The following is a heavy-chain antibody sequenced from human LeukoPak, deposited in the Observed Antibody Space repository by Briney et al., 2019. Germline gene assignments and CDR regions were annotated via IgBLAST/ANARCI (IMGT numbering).Heavy chain of an antibody. D-gene: IGHD6-19*01. J-gene: IGHJ5*02. Sequence: ASVKFSCKASGYTFTSHGISWVRQAPGQGLEWMGWISAYNGDTKYAQNLQGRVTLTTYTSTTTAYLELRSLRSDDTAVYYCARDPSNTSGWKTWFDPWGQGTLVTVSS. V-gene: IGHV1-18*01. CDR1: GYTFTSHG. CDR3: ARDPSNTSGWKTWFDP. CDR2: ISAYNGDT.